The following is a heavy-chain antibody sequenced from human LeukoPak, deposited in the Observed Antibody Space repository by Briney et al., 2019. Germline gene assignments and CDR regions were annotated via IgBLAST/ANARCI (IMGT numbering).Heavy chain of an antibody. Sequence: GSLRLSCTASGFPFIEYSMNWVRQAPGKGLEWIGEINHSGSTNYNPSLKSRVTISVDTSKNQFSLKLSSVTAADTAVYYCARGYYDILTGSQPSAFDIWGQGTMVTVSS. D-gene: IGHD3-9*01. CDR1: GFPFIEYS. CDR2: INHSGST. J-gene: IGHJ3*02. CDR3: ARGYYDILTGSQPSAFDI. V-gene: IGHV4-34*01.